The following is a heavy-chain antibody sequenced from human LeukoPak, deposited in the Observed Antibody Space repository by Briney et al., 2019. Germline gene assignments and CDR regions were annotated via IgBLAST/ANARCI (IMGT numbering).Heavy chain of an antibody. CDR3: ARVGSAYGDLLEYDY. CDR1: GGTFSSYA. V-gene: IGHV1-18*01. CDR2: ISGNSGRT. D-gene: IGHD4-17*01. Sequence: GSSVKVSCKASGGTFSSYAISWVRQAPGQGLEWMGWISGNSGRTDYSPKLQDRVTMTTDTSTSTAYMELRSLASADTGTYYCARVGSAYGDLLEYDYRGQGTLVTVSS. J-gene: IGHJ4*02.